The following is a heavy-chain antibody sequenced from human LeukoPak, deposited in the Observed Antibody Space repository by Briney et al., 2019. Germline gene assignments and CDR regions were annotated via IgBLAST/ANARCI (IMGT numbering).Heavy chain of an antibody. J-gene: IGHJ4*02. V-gene: IGHV3-23*01. CDR2: ISESGDKT. CDR3: AKQWVDC. CDR1: GFTVSSNY. Sequence: TGGSLRLSCAASGFTVSSNYMSWVRQAPGKGLEWVSSISESGDKTDYADSVRGRFTISRDNSQNTLYLQMNSLRVEDTALYYCAKQWVDCWGQGTLVTVSS. D-gene: IGHD1-26*01.